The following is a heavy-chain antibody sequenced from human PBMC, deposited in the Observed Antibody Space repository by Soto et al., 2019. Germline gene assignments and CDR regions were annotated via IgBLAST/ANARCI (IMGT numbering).Heavy chain of an antibody. Sequence: QVQLVQSGAEVKKPGASVKVSCKASGYTFTSYDINWVRQATGQGLEWMGWMNPNSGNTGYAQKFQGRVTMTRNTSISTAYMELRRLRSEATAVYYCARGHYGDYDLYYFDYWGQGTLVTVSS. CDR3: ARGHYGDYDLYYFDY. J-gene: IGHJ4*02. CDR1: GYTFTSYD. V-gene: IGHV1-8*01. D-gene: IGHD4-17*01. CDR2: MNPNSGNT.